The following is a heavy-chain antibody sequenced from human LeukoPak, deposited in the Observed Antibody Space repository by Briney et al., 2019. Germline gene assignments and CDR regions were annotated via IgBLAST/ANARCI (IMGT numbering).Heavy chain of an antibody. D-gene: IGHD6-19*01. Sequence: SETLSLTCAVYGGSFSGCYWSWIRQPPGKGLEWIGEINHSGSTNYNPSLKSRVTISVDTSKNQFSLKLSSVTAADTAVYYCARTSSGWYIRTSDYWGQGTLVTVSS. CDR2: INHSGST. CDR3: ARTSSGWYIRTSDY. J-gene: IGHJ4*02. CDR1: GGSFSGCY. V-gene: IGHV4-34*01.